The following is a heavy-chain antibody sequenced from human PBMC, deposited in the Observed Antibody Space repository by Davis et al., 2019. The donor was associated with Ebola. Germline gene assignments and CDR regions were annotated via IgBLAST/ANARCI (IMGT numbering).Heavy chain of an antibody. CDR3: ARGKQLVWRVFDY. D-gene: IGHD6-13*01. J-gene: IGHJ4*02. Sequence: PSETLSLTCTVSGASITSGVHYWGWTRQPPGKGLEWIASLYYSGSTNYNPSLKSRVTISVDTSKNQFSLKLSSVTAADTAVYYCARGKQLVWRVFDYWGQGTLVTVSS. CDR2: LYYSGST. CDR1: GASITSGVHY. V-gene: IGHV4-61*08.